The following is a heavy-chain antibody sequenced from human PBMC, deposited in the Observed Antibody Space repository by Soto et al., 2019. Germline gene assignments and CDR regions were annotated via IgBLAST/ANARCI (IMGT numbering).Heavy chain of an antibody. CDR3: ARQRRDFDY. CDR2: IYSSESN. J-gene: IGHJ4*02. CDR1: GGSISGYY. Sequence: QVQLQESGPGLVKPSETLSLTCTVSGGSISGYYWSWSRQPPGKGLQWIGYIYSSESNNYNPSLKSRVTISVDTSKNQFSLNLSSVTAADTAVYYCARQRRDFDYWGQGSLVTFSS. V-gene: IGHV4-59*08.